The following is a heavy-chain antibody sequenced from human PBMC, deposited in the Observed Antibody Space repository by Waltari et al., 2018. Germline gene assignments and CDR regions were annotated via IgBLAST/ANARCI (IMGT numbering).Heavy chain of an antibody. Sequence: EVQLVESGGGLVQPGGSLRLSCAASGFTFSSYAMSWVRQAPGKGLEWVSAISGSGGSTYYADSVKGRFTISRDNSKNTLYLQMNSLRAEDTAVYYCAKSRDSRGYYHNWFDPWGQGTLVTVSS. J-gene: IGHJ5*02. CDR1: GFTFSSYA. CDR2: ISGSGGST. CDR3: AKSRDSRGYYHNWFDP. V-gene: IGHV3-23*04. D-gene: IGHD3-22*01.